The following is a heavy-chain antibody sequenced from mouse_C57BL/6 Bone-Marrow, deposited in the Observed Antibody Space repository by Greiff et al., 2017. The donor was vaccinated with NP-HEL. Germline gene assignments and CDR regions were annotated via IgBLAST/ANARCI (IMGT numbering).Heavy chain of an antibody. J-gene: IGHJ3*01. CDR1: GYTFTSYG. CDR2: IYPRSGNT. D-gene: IGHD1-1*01. CDR3: ARYYYGSSSAWFAY. V-gene: IGHV1-81*01. Sequence: VQLQESGAELARPGASVKLSCKASGYTFTSYGISWVKQRTGPGLEWIGEIYPRSGNTYYNEKFKGKATLTADKSSSTAYMDLRSLTSEDSAVYFCARYYYGSSSAWFAYWGQGTLVTVSA.